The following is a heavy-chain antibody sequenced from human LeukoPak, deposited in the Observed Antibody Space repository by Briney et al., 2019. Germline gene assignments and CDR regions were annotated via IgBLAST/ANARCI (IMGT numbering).Heavy chain of an antibody. D-gene: IGHD2-21*02. CDR1: GFTFDDYA. CDR2: ISWNSGSI. Sequence: GGSLRLSCAASGFTFDDYAMHWVRQAPGKGLEWVSGISWNSGSIGYADSVKGRFTISRDNAKNSLYLQMNSLRAEDTALYYCAKDISSCGGDCPDAFDIWGQGTMVTVPS. J-gene: IGHJ3*02. V-gene: IGHV3-9*01. CDR3: AKDISSCGGDCPDAFDI.